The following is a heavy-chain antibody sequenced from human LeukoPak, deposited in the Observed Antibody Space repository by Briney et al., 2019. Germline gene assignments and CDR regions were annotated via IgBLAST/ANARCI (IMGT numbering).Heavy chain of an antibody. CDR1: GFTFSSYW. Sequence: GGSLRLSCAASGFTFSSYWMSWVRQAPGKGLEWVANIKQDGSEKYYVDSVKGRFTISRDNAKNSLYLQMNSLRAEDTAVYYCARWGIQLWLRAYYWGQGTLVTVSS. J-gene: IGHJ4*02. CDR3: ARWGIQLWLRAYY. V-gene: IGHV3-7*01. CDR2: IKQDGSEK. D-gene: IGHD5-18*01.